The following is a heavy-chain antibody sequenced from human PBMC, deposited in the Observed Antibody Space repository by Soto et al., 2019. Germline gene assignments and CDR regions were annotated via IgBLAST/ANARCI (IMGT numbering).Heavy chain of an antibody. CDR2: TTAYNGNT. D-gene: IGHD2-2*01. CDR1: GYTFSTHG. J-gene: IGHJ6*02. CDR3: ARGRLCSRTNCYVDIMYI. Sequence: RASVQVACRPSGYTFSTHGIRWVRQATGQGLEWMGWTTAYNGNTNYAQKFQNRVTMTTDTSTSTVYLGLRSLRSDDTAVYYCARGRLCSRTNCYVDIMYIWGQGTTVTVSS. V-gene: IGHV1-18*01.